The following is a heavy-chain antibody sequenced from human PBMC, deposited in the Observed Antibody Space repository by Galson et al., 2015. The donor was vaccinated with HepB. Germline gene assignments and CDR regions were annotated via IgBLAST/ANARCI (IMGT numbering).Heavy chain of an antibody. CDR3: ARQPERLRLPDGMDV. Sequence: QSGAEVKKPGESLKISCKGSGYSFTSYWIGWVRQMPGKGLEWMGIIYPGDSDTRYSLSFQGQVTISADKSISTAYLQWSSLKASDTAMYYCARQPERLRLPDGMDVWGQGTTVTVSS. D-gene: IGHD1-14*01. V-gene: IGHV5-51*01. CDR2: IYPGDSDT. J-gene: IGHJ6*02. CDR1: GYSFTSYW.